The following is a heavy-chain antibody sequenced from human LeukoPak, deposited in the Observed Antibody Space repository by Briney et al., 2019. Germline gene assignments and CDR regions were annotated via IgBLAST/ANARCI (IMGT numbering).Heavy chain of an antibody. D-gene: IGHD1-26*01. V-gene: IGHV1-18*04. Sequence: ASVKVSCKASGYTFTGYYMHWVRQAPGQGLEWIGWISAYNGNTNYAQKLQGRVTMTTDTSTSTAYMELRSLRSDDTAVYYCARVPYSGSYLGLFDYWGQGTLVTVSS. CDR3: ARVPYSGSYLGLFDY. CDR2: ISAYNGNT. CDR1: GYTFTGYY. J-gene: IGHJ4*02.